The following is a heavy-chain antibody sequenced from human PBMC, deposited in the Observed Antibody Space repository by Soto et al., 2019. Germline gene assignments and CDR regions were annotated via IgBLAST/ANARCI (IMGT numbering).Heavy chain of an antibody. CDR1: GGTFSSYA. V-gene: IGHV1-69*13. CDR3: ARDLTCSSTSCYSFDY. Sequence: GASVKVSCKASGGTFSSYAISWVLQSPGQGLEWMGGIIPIFGTANYAQKFQGRVTITADESTSAAYMELSSLRSEDTAVYYCARDLTCSSTSCYSFDYWGQGTLVTVSS. CDR2: IIPIFGTA. D-gene: IGHD2-2*02. J-gene: IGHJ4*02.